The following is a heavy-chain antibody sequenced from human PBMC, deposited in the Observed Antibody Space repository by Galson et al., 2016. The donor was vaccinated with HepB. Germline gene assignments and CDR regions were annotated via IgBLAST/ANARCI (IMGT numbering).Heavy chain of an antibody. CDR3: ARRQVVSNTGFFDS. CDR1: GFGLNTHGVG. J-gene: IGHJ4*02. V-gene: IGHV2-5*02. D-gene: IGHD5/OR15-5a*01. Sequence: PALVKPTQTLTLTCTLSGFGLNTHGVGVAWIRQPPGTALEWLALVYWDGEERYNPSLKSRLTISRDTSKNQVVVTMTDMQPVDAGTYPCARRQVVSNTGFFDSWGQGALVTVSS. CDR2: VYWDGEE.